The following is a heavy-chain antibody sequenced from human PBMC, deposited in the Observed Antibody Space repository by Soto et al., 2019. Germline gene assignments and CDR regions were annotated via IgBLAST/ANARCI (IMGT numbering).Heavy chain of an antibody. CDR3: AREAPGGNWFDP. Sequence: PGGSLRLSCAASGFTFSSYSMNWVRQAPGKGLEWVSSISSSSSYIYYADSVKGRFTISRDNAKNSLYLQMNSLRAEDTAVYYCAREAPGGNWFDPWGQGTLVTVSS. V-gene: IGHV3-21*01. D-gene: IGHD2-15*01. CDR1: GFTFSSYS. CDR2: ISSSSSYI. J-gene: IGHJ5*02.